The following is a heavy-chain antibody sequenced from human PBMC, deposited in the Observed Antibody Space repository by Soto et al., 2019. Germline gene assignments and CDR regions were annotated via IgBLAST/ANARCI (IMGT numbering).Heavy chain of an antibody. CDR2: IIPIFGTV. Sequence: SVKVSCKASGGTFSSYAISWVRQAPGQGLEWMGGIIPIFGTVNYAQKFQGRVTITADESTSTAYMELSSLRSEDTAVYYFARDPLIFGVVPRETYYYCGMDVRRQGTRVIVSS. CDR1: GGTFSSYA. V-gene: IGHV1-69*13. CDR3: ARDPLIFGVVPRETYYYCGMDV. D-gene: IGHD3-3*01. J-gene: IGHJ6*02.